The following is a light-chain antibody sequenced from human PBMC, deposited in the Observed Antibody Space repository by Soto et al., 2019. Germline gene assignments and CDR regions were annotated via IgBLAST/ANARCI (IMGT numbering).Light chain of an antibody. J-gene: IGKJ3*01. V-gene: IGKV3-15*01. CDR1: QSVSSN. CDR3: QQYNNLLFT. CDR2: GAS. Sequence: EIVMTQSPATLSVSPGERATLSCRASQSVSSNLAWYQQKPGQAPRLLIYGASTSATGFPDRFSGSGSGTEFTLTISSLQSEDFAVYYCQQYNNLLFTFGPGTKVDIK.